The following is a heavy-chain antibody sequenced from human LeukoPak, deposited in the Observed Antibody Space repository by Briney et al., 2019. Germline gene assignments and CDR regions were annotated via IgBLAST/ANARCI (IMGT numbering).Heavy chain of an antibody. V-gene: IGHV1-69*01. D-gene: IGHD3-3*01. CDR2: IIPIFGTA. Sequence: SVKVSCKASGGTFSSYAISWVRQAPGQGLEWMGGIIPIFGTANYAQKFQGRVTITADESTSTAYMELSGLRSEDTAVYYCARDPLERNWSGYQYYYMDVWGKGTTVTVSS. J-gene: IGHJ6*03. CDR3: ARDPLERNWSGYQYYYMDV. CDR1: GGTFSSYA.